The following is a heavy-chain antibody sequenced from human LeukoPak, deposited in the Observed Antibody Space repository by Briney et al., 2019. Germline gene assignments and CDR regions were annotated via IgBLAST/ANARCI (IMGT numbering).Heavy chain of an antibody. Sequence: SVKVSCKASGGTFSSYAISWVRQAPGQGLEWMGGIIPIFGTANYAQKFQGRVTNTTDESTSTAYMELSSLRSEDTAVYYCARGGIAVAGTFDIWGQGTMVTVSS. D-gene: IGHD6-19*01. CDR3: ARGGIAVAGTFDI. J-gene: IGHJ3*02. V-gene: IGHV1-69*05. CDR2: IIPIFGTA. CDR1: GGTFSSYA.